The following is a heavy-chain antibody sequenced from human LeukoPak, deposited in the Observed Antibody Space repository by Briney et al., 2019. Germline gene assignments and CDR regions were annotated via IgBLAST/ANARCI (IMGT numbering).Heavy chain of an antibody. CDR3: TTYGSGRKFDY. V-gene: IGHV3-15*01. D-gene: IGHD3-10*01. Sequence: GGSLRLSCAASGFTFSNAWMSWVRQAPGKGLEWVGRIKSKTDGGATDYAAPVKGRFTISRDDSKNTLYLQMNSLKSEDTAVYYCTTYGSGRKFDYWGQGTLVTVSS. CDR1: GFTFSNAW. CDR2: IKSKTDGGAT. J-gene: IGHJ4*02.